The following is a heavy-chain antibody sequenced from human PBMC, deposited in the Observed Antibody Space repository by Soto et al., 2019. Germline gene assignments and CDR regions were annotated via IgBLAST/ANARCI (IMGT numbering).Heavy chain of an antibody. CDR2: LSYDGSNK. CDR3: ARGPAVAGFLEWLLSWFDY. Sequence: HPAGALRLSCAASGFTFGSYAMHWARQAPGKGLEWVADLSYDGSNKYYADSVKGRFTISRDNSKNALYLQRNSLRAEDTAVYYCARGPAVAGFLEWLLSWFDYWGQGTLVTVSS. D-gene: IGHD3-3*01. V-gene: IGHV3-30-3*01. J-gene: IGHJ4*02. CDR1: GFTFGSYA.